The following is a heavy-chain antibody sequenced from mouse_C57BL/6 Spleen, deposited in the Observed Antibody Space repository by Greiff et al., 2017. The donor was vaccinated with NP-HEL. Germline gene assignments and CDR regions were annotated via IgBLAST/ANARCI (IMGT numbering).Heavy chain of an antibody. CDR1: GFTFSSYT. V-gene: IGHV5-9*01. Sequence: DVKLVESGGGLVKPGGSLKLSCAASGFTFSSYTMSWVRQTPEKRLEWVATISGGGGNTYYPDSVKGRFTISRDNAKNTLYLQMSSLRSEDTALYYCARRYDGYPYAMDYWGQGTSVTVSS. CDR2: ISGGGGNT. J-gene: IGHJ4*01. D-gene: IGHD2-3*01. CDR3: ARRYDGYPYAMDY.